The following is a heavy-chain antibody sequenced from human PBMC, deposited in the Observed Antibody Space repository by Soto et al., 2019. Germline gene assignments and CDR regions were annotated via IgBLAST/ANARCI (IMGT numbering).Heavy chain of an antibody. CDR1: GDSISGGPSF. J-gene: IGHJ5*02. D-gene: IGHD2-2*01. V-gene: IGHV4-30-4*08. CDR3: ATLAYSSSTCYFPGWFDH. Sequence: SETLSLTCTVSGDSISGGPSFWSWIRQPPGKGLEWIANAYYSGGSYYNPSLKSRLTISVVTTKNQFSLQLNSMTAAATAAYYSATLAYSSSTCYFPGWFDHWGQGTLVTVSS. CDR2: AYYSGGS.